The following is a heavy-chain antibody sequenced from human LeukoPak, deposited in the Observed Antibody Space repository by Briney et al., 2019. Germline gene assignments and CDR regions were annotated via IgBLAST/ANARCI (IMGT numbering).Heavy chain of an antibody. Sequence: SQTLSLTCTVSGGSISSGGYYWSWIRQHPGKGLEWIGYIYYSGSTYYNPSLKSRVTISVDTSKNQFSLKLSSVTAADTAVYYCVRVPYYCSGGSCYPDAFDIWGQGTMITVSS. J-gene: IGHJ3*02. V-gene: IGHV4-31*03. CDR1: GGSISSGGYY. CDR3: VRVPYYCSGGSCYPDAFDI. D-gene: IGHD2-15*01. CDR2: IYYSGST.